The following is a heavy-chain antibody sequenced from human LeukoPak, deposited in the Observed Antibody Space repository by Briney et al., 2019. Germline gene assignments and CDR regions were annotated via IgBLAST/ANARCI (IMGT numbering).Heavy chain of an antibody. CDR3: ATLPYYYDSSGSYYFDY. Sequence: GGSLRLSCAASGFTLSIYGMHWVRQAPGKGLEWVAFIRYDGSNKYYADSVKGRFTISRDNSKNTLYLQMNSLRVEDTAVYYCATLPYYYDSSGSYYFDYWGQGTLVTVSS. CDR2: IRYDGSNK. D-gene: IGHD3-22*01. CDR1: GFTLSIYG. V-gene: IGHV3-30*02. J-gene: IGHJ4*02.